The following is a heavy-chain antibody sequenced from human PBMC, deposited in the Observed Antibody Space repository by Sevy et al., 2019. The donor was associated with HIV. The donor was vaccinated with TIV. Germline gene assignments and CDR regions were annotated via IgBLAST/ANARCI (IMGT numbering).Heavy chain of an antibody. V-gene: IGHV5-51*01. CDR3: ARARGIPHFYYGMDL. Sequence: GESLKISCKASGYSFTTSWIGWVRQMPGKGLEWMGIIFPADSDTRHSPSCQGQVTISADNSFSTVYLQWSSLKASDTAMYYCARARGIPHFYYGMDLWGQGTTVTVSS. D-gene: IGHD1-26*01. J-gene: IGHJ6*02. CDR2: IFPADSDT. CDR1: GYSFTTSW.